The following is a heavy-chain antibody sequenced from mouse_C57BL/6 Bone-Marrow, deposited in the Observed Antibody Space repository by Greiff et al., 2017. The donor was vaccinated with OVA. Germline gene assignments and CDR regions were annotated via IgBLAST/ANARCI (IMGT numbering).Heavy chain of an antibody. CDR2: INPNNGGT. CDR3: ARSGGIDWYFDV. D-gene: IGHD1-1*02. Sequence: EVQLQQSGPELVKPGASVKISCKASGYTFTDYYMNWVKQSHGKSLEWIGDINPNNGGTSYNQKFKGKATLTVDKSSSTAYMELRSLTSEDSAVYYCARSGGIDWYFDVWGTGTTVTVSS. J-gene: IGHJ1*03. CDR1: GYTFTDYY. V-gene: IGHV1-26*01.